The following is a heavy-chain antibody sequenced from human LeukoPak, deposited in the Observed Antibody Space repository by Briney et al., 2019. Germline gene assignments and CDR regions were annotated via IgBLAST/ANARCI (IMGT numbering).Heavy chain of an antibody. Sequence: GGSLRLSCAASGFTFSSHALSWVRQAPGKGLEWVSSLSGGGYNTYYADSVKGRFTISRDNSKNTVYLQMNSLRAEDTAVYYCAKDPYGTRYFDYWGQGTLVTVSS. CDR3: AKDPYGTRYFDY. CDR2: LSGGGYNT. V-gene: IGHV3-23*01. D-gene: IGHD2-2*01. J-gene: IGHJ4*02. CDR1: GFTFSSHA.